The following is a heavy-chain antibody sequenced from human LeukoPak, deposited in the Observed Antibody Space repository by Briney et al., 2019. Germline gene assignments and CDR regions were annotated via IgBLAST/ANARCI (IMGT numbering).Heavy chain of an antibody. J-gene: IGHJ4*02. Sequence: GGSLRLSRAAPGFTFSSYAMHWVRQAPGKGLEWVAVISYDGSNKYYADSVKGRFTISRDNSKNTLYLQMNSLRAEDTAVYYCAGFPIVVVVAATQDYWGQGTLVTVSS. D-gene: IGHD2-15*01. V-gene: IGHV3-30-3*01. CDR1: GFTFSSYA. CDR3: AGFPIVVVVAATQDY. CDR2: ISYDGSNK.